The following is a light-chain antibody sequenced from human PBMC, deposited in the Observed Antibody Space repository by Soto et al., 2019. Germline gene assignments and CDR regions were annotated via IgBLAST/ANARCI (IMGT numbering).Light chain of an antibody. Sequence: QSVLTQPASVSGSPGQSITISCTGTSSDVGGYNYVSWYQQHPGKAPKFMIYDVSNRPSGVSNRFSGSKSGNTASLTISGLQAEDEADYYCSSYTSRSPLFGTGTKVTVL. V-gene: IGLV2-14*01. J-gene: IGLJ1*01. CDR3: SSYTSRSPL. CDR2: DVS. CDR1: SSDVGGYNY.